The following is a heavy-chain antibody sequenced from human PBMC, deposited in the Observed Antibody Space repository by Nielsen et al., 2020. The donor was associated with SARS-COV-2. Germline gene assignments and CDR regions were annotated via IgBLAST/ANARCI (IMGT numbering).Heavy chain of an antibody. CDR2: ISGSGGST. Sequence: GESLKISCAASGFTFSSYAMSWVRQAPGKGLEWVSAISGSGGSTYYADSVKGRFTISRDNSKNTLYLQMNSLRAEDTAVYYCAKASTYYYDSSGYSDYWGQGTLATVSS. D-gene: IGHD3-22*01. J-gene: IGHJ4*02. V-gene: IGHV3-23*01. CDR3: AKASTYYYDSSGYSDY. CDR1: GFTFSSYA.